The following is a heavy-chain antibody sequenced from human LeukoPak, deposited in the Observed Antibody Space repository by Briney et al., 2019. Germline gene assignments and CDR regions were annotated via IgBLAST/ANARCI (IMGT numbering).Heavy chain of an antibody. CDR2: INSDGSST. J-gene: IGHJ4*02. D-gene: IGHD6-19*01. CDR1: GFTFSSYW. V-gene: IGHV3-74*01. Sequence: GGSLRLSCAASGFTFSSYWMHWVRQAPGKGLVWVSRINSDGSSTSYADSVEGRFTISRGNAKNTLYLQMNSLRAEDTAVYYCARVGSGWYYYFDYWGQGTLVTVSS. CDR3: ARVGSGWYYYFDY.